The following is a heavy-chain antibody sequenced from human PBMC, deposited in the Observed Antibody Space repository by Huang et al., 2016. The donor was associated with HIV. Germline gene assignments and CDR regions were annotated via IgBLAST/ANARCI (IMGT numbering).Heavy chain of an antibody. V-gene: IGHV4-34*01. Sequence: QVQLQQWGAGLLKPSETLSLTCAVYGGSFSGYYWSGIRQSPGKGLEWIGEINHSGSTNYNPSLKNRLTISVDTSKNQFSLKLSSVTAADTAVYYCARERMMSWLDDHDAFDIWGQGTMVTVSS. D-gene: IGHD1-1*01. CDR2: INHSGST. J-gene: IGHJ3*02. CDR3: ARERMMSWLDDHDAFDI. CDR1: GGSFSGYY.